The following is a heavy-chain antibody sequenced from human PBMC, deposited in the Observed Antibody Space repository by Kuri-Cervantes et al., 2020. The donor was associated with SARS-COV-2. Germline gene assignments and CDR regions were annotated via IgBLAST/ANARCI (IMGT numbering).Heavy chain of an antibody. D-gene: IGHD2-15*01. Sequence: ESLKISCAVYGGSFSGYYWSWIRQPPGKGLEWIGSIYYSGSTYYNPSLKSRVTISVDTSKNQFSLKLSSVTAADTAVYYCARRVVAWFDPWGQGTLVTVSS. CDR3: ARRVVAWFDP. V-gene: IGHV4-34*01. CDR1: GGSFSGYY. J-gene: IGHJ5*02. CDR2: IYYSGST.